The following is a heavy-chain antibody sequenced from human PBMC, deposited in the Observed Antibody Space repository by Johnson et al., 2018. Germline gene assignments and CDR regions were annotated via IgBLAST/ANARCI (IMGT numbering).Heavy chain of an antibody. V-gene: IGHV1-69*01. CDR2: IILIFGTA. J-gene: IGHJ3*02. Sequence: QVQLVQSGAEVKKPGSSVKVSCKASGGTFSSYAISWVRQAPGQGLEWMGGIILIFGTANYAQKFQGRVTTTADESTSTAYRELSILSAEDTAVDYCASGPDSYAFDIWGQGTMVTVSS. D-gene: IGHD1-14*01. CDR3: ASGPDSYAFDI. CDR1: GGTFSSYA.